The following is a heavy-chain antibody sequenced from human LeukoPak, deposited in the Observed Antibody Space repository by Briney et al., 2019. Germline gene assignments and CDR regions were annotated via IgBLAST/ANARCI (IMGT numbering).Heavy chain of an antibody. CDR2: INSDGSWT. CDR1: GNYW. Sequence: GGSLRLSCAASGNYWMHWVRQAPGQGLVWVSHINSDGSWTSYADSVKGRFTISRDKTKNTLYLQMNSLRAEDTAVYYCAKGSYYDASGYYREYYFDYWGQGNLVTVSS. J-gene: IGHJ4*02. D-gene: IGHD3-22*01. V-gene: IGHV3-74*01. CDR3: AKGSYYDASGYYREYYFDY.